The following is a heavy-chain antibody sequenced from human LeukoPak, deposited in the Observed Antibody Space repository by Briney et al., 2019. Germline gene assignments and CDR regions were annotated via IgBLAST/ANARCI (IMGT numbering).Heavy chain of an antibody. J-gene: IGHJ4*02. CDR3: ARHQVRGVIRD. Sequence: PSETLSLTCTVSGGSISSSSYYWSWIRQPPGKGLEWIGEISHSGSTNYNPSLKSRVTISVDTSKNQFSLKLSSVTAADTAVYYCARHQVRGVIRDWGQGTLVTVSS. CDR1: GGSISSSSYY. CDR2: ISHSGST. V-gene: IGHV4-39*01. D-gene: IGHD3-10*01.